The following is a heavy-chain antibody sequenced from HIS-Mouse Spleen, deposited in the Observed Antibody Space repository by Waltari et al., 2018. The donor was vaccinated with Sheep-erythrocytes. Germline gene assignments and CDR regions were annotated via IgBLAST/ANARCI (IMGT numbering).Heavy chain of an antibody. CDR3: AIYGSGSYAYFDY. J-gene: IGHJ4*02. V-gene: IGHV4-30-4*01. D-gene: IGHD3-10*01. Sequence: QVQLQESGPGLVKPSQTLSLTCTVSGGPIRSGDYYWSWIRQPPGKGLEWIGYIYYSGSTYYNPSLKSRVTISVDTSKNQFSLKLSSVTAADTAVYYCAIYGSGSYAYFDYWGQGTLVTVSS. CDR2: IYYSGST. CDR1: GGPIRSGDYY.